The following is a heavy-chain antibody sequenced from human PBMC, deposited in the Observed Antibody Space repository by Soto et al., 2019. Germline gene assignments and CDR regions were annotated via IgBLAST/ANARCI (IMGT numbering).Heavy chain of an antibody. CDR1: GFTFSSYA. D-gene: IGHD4-17*01. CDR2: ISGSGGST. V-gene: IGHV3-23*01. CDR3: YRQKYGDPGTAEYIIQQKRPY. Sequence: PGGSLRLSCAASGFTFSSYAMSWVRQAPGKGLEWVSAISGSGGSTYYADSVKGRFTISRDNSKNTLYLQMNSLRAEDTAVYYCYRQKYGDPGTAEYIIQQKRPYWGQGTLVTVSS. J-gene: IGHJ4*02.